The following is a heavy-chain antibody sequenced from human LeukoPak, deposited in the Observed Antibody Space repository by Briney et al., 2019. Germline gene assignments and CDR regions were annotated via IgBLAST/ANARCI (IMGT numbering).Heavy chain of an antibody. J-gene: IGHJ4*02. CDR2: ISHDGSNP. D-gene: IGHD3-22*01. V-gene: IGHV3-30*18. CDR1: GFTFSSYG. Sequence: GGSLRLSCAASGFTFSSYGMHWVRQAPGKGLEWVAVISHDGSNPYYADSVKGRFTISRDNSKNTLYLQMSSLRAEDTAVYYCAKTHYYDSSGVPGGYWGQGTLVTVSS. CDR3: AKTHYYDSSGVPGGY.